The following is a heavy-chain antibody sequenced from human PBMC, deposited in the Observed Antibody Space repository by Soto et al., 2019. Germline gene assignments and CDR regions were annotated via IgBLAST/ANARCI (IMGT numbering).Heavy chain of an antibody. Sequence: SETLSLTCTVSGGSISGYYWSWIRQPPGKRLEWIGYIYYTGSTNYNPSLRSRVTISIDTSKNQFSLQLSSLTAAETFLYFCARYPRLDCWGQGTLVTVSS. J-gene: IGHJ4*02. CDR3: ARYPRLDC. CDR1: GGSISGYY. CDR2: IYYTGST. V-gene: IGHV4-59*08.